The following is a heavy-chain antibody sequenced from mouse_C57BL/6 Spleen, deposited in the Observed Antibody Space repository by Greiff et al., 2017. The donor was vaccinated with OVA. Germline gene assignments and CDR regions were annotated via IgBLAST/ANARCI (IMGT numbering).Heavy chain of an antibody. CDR1: GFTFSDYY. CDR3: ARQGRDDGSSFAY. Sequence: DVHLVESGGGLVQPGGSLKLSCAASGFTFSDYYMYWVRQTPEKRLEWVAYISNGGGSTYYPDTVKGRFTISRDNAKNTLYLQMSRLKCEDTAMYYCARQGRDDGSSFAYWGQGTLGTVSA. D-gene: IGHD1-1*01. CDR2: ISNGGGST. V-gene: IGHV5-12*01. J-gene: IGHJ3*01.